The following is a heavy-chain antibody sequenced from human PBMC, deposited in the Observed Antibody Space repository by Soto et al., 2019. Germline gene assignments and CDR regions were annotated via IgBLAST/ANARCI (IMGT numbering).Heavy chain of an antibody. CDR3: ARVTTVTTNFDY. CDR1: GGSISSYY. V-gene: IGHV4-59*01. CDR2: IYYSGST. D-gene: IGHD4-17*01. J-gene: IGHJ4*02. Sequence: ETLSLTCTVSGGSISSYYWSWIRQPPGKGLEWIGYIYYSGSTNYNPSLKSRVTISVDTSKNQFSLKLSSVTAADTAVYYCARVTTVTTNFDYWGQGTLVTVSS.